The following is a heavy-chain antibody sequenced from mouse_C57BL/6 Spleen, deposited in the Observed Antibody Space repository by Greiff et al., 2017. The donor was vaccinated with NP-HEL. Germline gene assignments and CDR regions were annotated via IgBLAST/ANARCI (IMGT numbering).Heavy chain of an antibody. CDR1: GYTFTSYW. J-gene: IGHJ2*01. V-gene: IGHV1-52*01. CDR3: ARQGYGYDGDYFDY. D-gene: IGHD2-2*01. CDR2: IDPSDSET. Sequence: VQLQQPGAELVRPGSSVKLSCKASGYTFTSYWMHWVKQRPIQGLEWIGNIDPSDSETHYNQKFKDKATLTVDKSSSTAYMQLSSLTSEDSAVYYCARQGYGYDGDYFDYWGQGTTLTVSS.